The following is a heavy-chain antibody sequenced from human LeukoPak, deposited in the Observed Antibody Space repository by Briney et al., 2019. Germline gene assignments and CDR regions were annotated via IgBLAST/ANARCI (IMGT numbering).Heavy chain of an antibody. J-gene: IGHJ6*04. CDR3: ASPGIGDSSGYYQD. D-gene: IGHD3-22*01. V-gene: IGHV3-21*01. Sequence: PGGSLRLSCAASGFTFSSYSMNWVRQAPGKGLEWVSSISSSSSYIYYADSVKGRFTISRDNAKNSLYLQMNSLRAEDTAVYYCASPGIGDSSGYYQDWGKGTTVTVSS. CDR1: GFTFSSYS. CDR2: ISSSSSYI.